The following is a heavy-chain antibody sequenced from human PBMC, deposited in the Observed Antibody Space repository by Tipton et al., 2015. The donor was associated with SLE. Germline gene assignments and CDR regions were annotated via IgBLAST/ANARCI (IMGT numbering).Heavy chain of an antibody. Sequence: TLSLTCTVSGGSISSYYWSWIRQPAGKGLEWIGRIYTSGSTNYNPSLKSRVTISVDTSKNQFSLKLSSVTAADTAVYYCAREDIVLMVYALVDVWGKGTTVTVSS. V-gene: IGHV4-4*07. CDR1: GGSISSYY. J-gene: IGHJ6*04. CDR2: IYTSGST. CDR3: AREDIVLMVYALVDV. D-gene: IGHD2-8*01.